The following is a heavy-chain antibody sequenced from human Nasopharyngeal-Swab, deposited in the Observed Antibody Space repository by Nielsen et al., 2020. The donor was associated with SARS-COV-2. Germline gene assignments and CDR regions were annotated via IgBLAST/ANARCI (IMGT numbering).Heavy chain of an antibody. Sequence: GSLRLSCTVSSDSISPYFWNWIRQPPGMGLEWIGYISHSGSTNYTPSLKSRVTISIDTSKKQPSLKLRSVTAADTAVYYCARIDGWGAMDVWGQGTTVTVSS. CDR1: SDSISPYF. CDR3: ARIDGWGAMDV. V-gene: IGHV4-59*13. CDR2: ISHSGST. D-gene: IGHD3-10*01. J-gene: IGHJ6*02.